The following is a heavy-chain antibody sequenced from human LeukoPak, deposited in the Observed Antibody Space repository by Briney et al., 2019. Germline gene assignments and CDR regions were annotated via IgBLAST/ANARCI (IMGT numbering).Heavy chain of an antibody. CDR1: GFTFSSYW. CDR3: ARDFGGPLFDY. Sequence: GGSLRLSCAASGFTFSSYWMHWVRQAPGKGLVWVSRINSDGSSTSHADSVRGRFTISRDNAENTLYLQMNSLRADDTAVYYCARDFGGPLFDYWGQGTLVTVSS. V-gene: IGHV3-74*01. D-gene: IGHD3-16*01. CDR2: INSDGSST. J-gene: IGHJ4*02.